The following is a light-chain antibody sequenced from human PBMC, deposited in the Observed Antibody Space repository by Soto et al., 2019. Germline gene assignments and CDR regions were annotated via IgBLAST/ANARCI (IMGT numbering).Light chain of an antibody. CDR3: QHYNNWPFT. CDR1: QSVSSN. CDR2: GAS. Sequence: EIVMTQSPATLSVSPGERATLSCRASQSVSSNLAWYQQKPGQAPTLLLYGASARATGIPARFSGSGSGTEFILTISSLRSEDFAVYYCQHYNNWPFTFGQGTKLEIK. V-gene: IGKV3-15*01. J-gene: IGKJ2*01.